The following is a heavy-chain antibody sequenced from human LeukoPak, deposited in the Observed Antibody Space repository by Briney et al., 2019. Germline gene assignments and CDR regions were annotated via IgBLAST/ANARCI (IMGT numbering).Heavy chain of an antibody. J-gene: IGHJ5*02. Sequence: SETLSLTCTVSGGSISSYYWSWIRQPAGKGLEWIGRIYSSGSTNYNPSLKSRVTISVDKSKNQFSLKLSSVTAADTVVYYCAREEYYYDSSGYSGWFDPWGQGTLVTVSS. CDR3: AREEYYYDSSGYSGWFDP. V-gene: IGHV4-4*07. D-gene: IGHD3-22*01. CDR2: IYSSGST. CDR1: GGSISSYY.